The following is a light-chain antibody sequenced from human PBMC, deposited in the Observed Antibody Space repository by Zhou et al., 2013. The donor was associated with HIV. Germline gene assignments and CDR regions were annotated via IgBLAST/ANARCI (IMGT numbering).Light chain of an antibody. J-gene: IGKJ5*01. V-gene: IGKV3D-20*01. CDR3: QQYYSYPIT. Sequence: EIVLTQSPATLSLSPGERVTLSCGASQSVAKNYLGWYQQKRGLPPRLLIYDASIRATGIPDRFSGSGSETDFTLTISRLEPEDFAVYYCQQYYSYPITFGQGTRLEIK. CDR2: DAS. CDR1: QSVAKNY.